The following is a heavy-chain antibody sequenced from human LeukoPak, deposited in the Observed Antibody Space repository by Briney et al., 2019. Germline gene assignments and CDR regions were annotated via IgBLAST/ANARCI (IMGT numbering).Heavy chain of an antibody. CDR2: LYYSGTT. CDR1: GGSISTYY. Sequence: SETLSLTCTVSGGSISTYYWTWIRQPPGKGLEWIGYLYYSGTTDYNPSLKSRVTISGDTSKNQFSLKLTSVTAADTAVYFCARISVVLAGPTYWYFALWGRGTLVTVSS. J-gene: IGHJ2*01. V-gene: IGHV4-59*01. D-gene: IGHD3-9*01. CDR3: ARISVVLAGPTYWYFAL.